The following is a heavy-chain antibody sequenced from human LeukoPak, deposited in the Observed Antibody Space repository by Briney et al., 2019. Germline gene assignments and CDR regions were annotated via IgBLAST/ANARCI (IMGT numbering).Heavy chain of an antibody. J-gene: IGHJ4*02. CDR2: INPSGGST. CDR1: GYTFTSYY. D-gene: IGHD4-17*01. V-gene: IGHV1-46*01. Sequence: ASVKVSCKASGYTFTSYYMHWVRQAPGQGLEWMGIINPSGGSTSYAQKFQGRVTMTSDTSTSTVYMKLSSLRSDDTPVYYCAGSQDYGDFGGYFDYWGQGTLVSVSS. CDR3: AGSQDYGDFGGYFDY.